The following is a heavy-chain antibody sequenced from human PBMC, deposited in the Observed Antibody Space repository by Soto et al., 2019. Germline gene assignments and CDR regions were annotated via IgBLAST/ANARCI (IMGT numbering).Heavy chain of an antibody. D-gene: IGHD1-26*01. V-gene: IGHV4-39*01. CDR3: GSQHGRSWSTLYYYYGMDV. CDR1: GGSISSSSYY. CDR2: IYYSGST. J-gene: IGHJ6*02. Sequence: SETLSLTCTVSGGSISSSSYYWGWIRQPPGKGLEWIGSIYYSGSTYYNPSLKSRVTISVDTSKNQFSLKLSSVTAADTAVDYCGSQHGRSWSTLYYYYGMDVWGQGTTVTVSS.